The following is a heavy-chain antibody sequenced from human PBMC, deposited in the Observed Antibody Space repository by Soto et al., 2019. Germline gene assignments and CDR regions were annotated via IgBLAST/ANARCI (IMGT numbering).Heavy chain of an antibody. CDR3: ATSVATIGEIDY. D-gene: IGHD5-12*01. V-gene: IGHV1-24*01. J-gene: IGHJ4*02. CDR2: FDTEDGET. CDR1: GYTLTELS. Sequence: ASVKVSCKVSGYTLTELSMHWVRQAPGKGPEWMGGFDTEDGETIYAQKFQGRVTMTEDTSTDTAYMELSSLRSEYTAVYYCATSVATIGEIDYWGQGTLVTVSS.